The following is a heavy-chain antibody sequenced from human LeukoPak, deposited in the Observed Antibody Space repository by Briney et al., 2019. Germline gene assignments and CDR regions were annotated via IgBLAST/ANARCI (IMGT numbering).Heavy chain of an antibody. Sequence: GGSLRLSCAASGFTFSTHAMSWVRQAPGKGLEWVCFISSTTNTIYYADSVKGRFTISRDNAKNSLYLQMNSLRDEDTAVYYCARDPNDYWGQGTLVTVSS. J-gene: IGHJ4*02. V-gene: IGHV3-48*02. CDR1: GFTFSTHA. CDR3: ARDPNDY. CDR2: ISSTTNTI.